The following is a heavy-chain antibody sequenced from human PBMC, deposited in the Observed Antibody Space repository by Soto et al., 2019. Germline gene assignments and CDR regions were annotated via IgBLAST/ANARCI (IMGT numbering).Heavy chain of an antibody. Sequence: EAQLVESGGGLVQPGGSLRVSCAVSGFTFSSYWMSWVRQAPGKGLEWGAKIKQDGSEKDYVDSVKGRFTISRDNANNSLFLHMYSLRAEDTAVYYCARGGRDAYNWFDPWGQGTLVTVSS. D-gene: IGHD3-16*01. CDR3: ARGGRDAYNWFDP. J-gene: IGHJ5*02. CDR2: IKQDGSEK. V-gene: IGHV3-7*01. CDR1: GFTFSSYW.